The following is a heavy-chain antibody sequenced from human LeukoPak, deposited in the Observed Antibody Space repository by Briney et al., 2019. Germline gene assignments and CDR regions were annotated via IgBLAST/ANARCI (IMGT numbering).Heavy chain of an antibody. CDR2: IYHSGST. V-gene: IGHV4-38-2*02. Sequence: SETLSLTCTVSGYSISSGYYWGWIRQPPGKGLEWIGSIYHSGSTYYNPSLKSRVTISVDTSKNQFSLKLRSVTAADTAVYYCARVVQSTDSSGFYLPEYFQHWGQGTLVTVSS. CDR1: GYSISSGYY. D-gene: IGHD3-22*01. CDR3: ARVVQSTDSSGFYLPEYFQH. J-gene: IGHJ1*01.